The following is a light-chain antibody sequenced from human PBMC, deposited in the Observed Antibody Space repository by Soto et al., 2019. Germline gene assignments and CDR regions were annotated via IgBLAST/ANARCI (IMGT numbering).Light chain of an antibody. CDR2: AAS. V-gene: IGKV3-20*01. J-gene: IGKJ1*01. Sequence: EGVFNQSPGSLSLSRGERDDLSCRASQSVSSSYLVWHQQKPGQAPRLLIYAASRRATGIPDRFSGSGSGTDFTLTISSLQPDDFATYYCQQYNSYWTFCQGTMVDIK. CDR1: QSVSSSY. CDR3: QQYNSYWT.